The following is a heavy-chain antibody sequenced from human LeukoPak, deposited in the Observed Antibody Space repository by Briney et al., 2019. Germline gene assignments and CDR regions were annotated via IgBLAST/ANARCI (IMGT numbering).Heavy chain of an antibody. V-gene: IGHV3-7*03. D-gene: IGHD2-15*01. CDR3: AKLVVITATQWYFDL. Sequence: GGSLRLSCAASGFTFNSYWMGWLRQAPGKGLDWVANIKHDGSEKYYLDSGNGRFTISRDNAKNSLYLQMNSLRAGDTAVYYCAKLVVITATQWYFDLWGRGTLVTVSS. CDR2: IKHDGSEK. J-gene: IGHJ2*01. CDR1: GFTFNSYW.